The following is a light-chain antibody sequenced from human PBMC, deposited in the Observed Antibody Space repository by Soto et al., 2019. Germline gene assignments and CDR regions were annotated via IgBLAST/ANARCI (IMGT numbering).Light chain of an antibody. CDR2: KAS. J-gene: IGKJ1*01. CDR3: HQYNSS. V-gene: IGKV1-5*03. CDR1: QSISNW. Sequence: DIQMTQSPSTLSASVGDRVTITCRASQSISNWLAWYQQKPGKAPKLLIYKASSLESGVPSRFSGSGSGTEFTLTISSLQPGDFATYYGHQYNSSFGQGTKVEIK.